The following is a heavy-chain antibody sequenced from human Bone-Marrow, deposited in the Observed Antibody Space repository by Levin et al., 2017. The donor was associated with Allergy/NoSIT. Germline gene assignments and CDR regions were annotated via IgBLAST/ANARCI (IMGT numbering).Heavy chain of an antibody. D-gene: IGHD5-12*01. J-gene: IGHJ4*02. CDR1: GGTFSTYA. CDR3: AREAVGGYSGYDPDY. Sequence: PGESLKISCKASGGTFSTYAISWVRQAPGQGLEWMGGIIPIFGTANYAQKFQGRVTITADESTSTAYMEVSSLRFEDTAVYYCAREAVGGYSGYDPDYWGQGTLVTVSS. V-gene: IGHV1-69*01. CDR2: IIPIFGTA.